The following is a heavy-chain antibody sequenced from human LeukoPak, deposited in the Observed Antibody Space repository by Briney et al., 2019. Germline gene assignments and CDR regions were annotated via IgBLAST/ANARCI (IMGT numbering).Heavy chain of an antibody. CDR2: IIPIFGIT. Sequence: SVKVSCKASGGTFSSYAISWVRQAPGQGLEWMGRIIPIFGITNYAQKFQGRVTITADKSTSTAYMELSSLRSEDTAVYYCARDPGSGWPRYWGQGTLVTVSS. CDR3: ARDPGSGWPRY. CDR1: GGTFSSYA. D-gene: IGHD6-19*01. V-gene: IGHV1-69*04. J-gene: IGHJ4*02.